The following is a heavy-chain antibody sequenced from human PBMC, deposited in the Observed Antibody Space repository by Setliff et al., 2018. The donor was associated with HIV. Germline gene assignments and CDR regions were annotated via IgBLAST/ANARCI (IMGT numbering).Heavy chain of an antibody. D-gene: IGHD1-26*01. CDR3: AKPLTQWGVSPYHYAVDV. Sequence: PGGSLRLSCAASGFTFSSYAMHWVRQAPGKGLEWVAVISYDGSNKYYADSVKGRFTISRDNSKNTLYLQMNSLRAGDTAVYYCAKPLTQWGVSPYHYAVDVWGQGTTVTVSS. CDR1: GFTFSSYA. CDR2: ISYDGSNK. V-gene: IGHV3-30*04. J-gene: IGHJ6*02.